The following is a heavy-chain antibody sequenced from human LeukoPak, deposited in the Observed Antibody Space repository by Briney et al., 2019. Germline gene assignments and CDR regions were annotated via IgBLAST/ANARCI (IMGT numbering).Heavy chain of an antibody. D-gene: IGHD3-3*01. J-gene: IGHJ3*02. Sequence: SETLSLTCTVSGGSISSYYWSWIRQPPGEGLEWIGYIYYSGSTNYNPSLKSRVTISVDTSKNQFSLKLSSVTAADTAVYYCARESDFWSGYYYDAFDIWGQGTMVTVSS. CDR1: GGSISSYY. CDR2: IYYSGST. V-gene: IGHV4-59*01. CDR3: ARESDFWSGYYYDAFDI.